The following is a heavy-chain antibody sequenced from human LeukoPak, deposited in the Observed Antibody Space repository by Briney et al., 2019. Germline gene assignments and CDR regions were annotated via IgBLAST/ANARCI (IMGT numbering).Heavy chain of an antibody. J-gene: IGHJ4*02. CDR3: AKALVGWQLDY. CDR1: GLTFSSDG. CDR2: IRYDGSNE. D-gene: IGHD2-15*01. V-gene: IGHV3-30*02. Sequence: PGRSLRLSCAASGLTFSSDGMHWGRRAPGKGRGWVAVIRYDGSNEYYADSVKGRFTISRVNSKNTLYLQMNMLRAEDTAVYYCAKALVGWQLDYWGQGTLVTVSS.